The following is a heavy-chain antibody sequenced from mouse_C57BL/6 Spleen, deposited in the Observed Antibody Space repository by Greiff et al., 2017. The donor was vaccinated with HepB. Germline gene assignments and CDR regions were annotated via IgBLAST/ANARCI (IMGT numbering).Heavy chain of an antibody. CDR2: IYPGSGST. CDR1: GYTFTSYW. V-gene: IGHV1-55*01. D-gene: IGHD1-1*01. CDR3: ARSGTTVVAKD. J-gene: IGHJ3*01. Sequence: VQLQQPGAELVKPGASVKMSCKASGYTFTSYWLTWVKQRPGQGLEWIGDIYPGSGSTNYNEKFKSKATLTVDTSSSTAYMQLSSLTSEDSAVYYCARSGTTVVAKDWGQGTLVTVSA.